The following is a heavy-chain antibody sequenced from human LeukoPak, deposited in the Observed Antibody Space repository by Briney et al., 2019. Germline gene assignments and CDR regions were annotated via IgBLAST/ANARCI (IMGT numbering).Heavy chain of an antibody. CDR1: GYTFTNYY. V-gene: IGHV1-46*01. CDR3: ARDHSGKWDLVSGWWFDP. D-gene: IGHD1-26*01. Sequence: GASVKVSCKASGYTFTNYYIHWVRQAPGQGLECMGIINPSGGSTSYAQKFQGRVTLTRGMSTTSVYMELTSLRSIDTAVYYCARDHSGKWDLVSGWWFDPWGQGTLVTVSS. CDR2: INPSGGST. J-gene: IGHJ5*02.